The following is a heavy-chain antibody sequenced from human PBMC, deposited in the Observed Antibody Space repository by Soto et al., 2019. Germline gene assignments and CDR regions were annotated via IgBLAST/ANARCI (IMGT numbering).Heavy chain of an antibody. CDR2: IYYSGST. CDR3: ASLRGAMVRGVILYYFDY. V-gene: IGHV4-59*01. CDR1: GLSISLYF. Sequence: SEKLSLTTTVSGLSISLYFCLCIRHPSERGLEWIGYIYYSGSTNYNPSLKSRVTISVDTSKNQFSLKLSSVTAADTAAYYCASLRGAMVRGVILYYFDYWGQGTLVTVS. D-gene: IGHD3-10*01. J-gene: IGHJ4*02.